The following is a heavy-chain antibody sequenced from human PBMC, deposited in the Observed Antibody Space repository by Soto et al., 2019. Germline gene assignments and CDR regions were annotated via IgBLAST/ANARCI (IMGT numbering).Heavy chain of an antibody. CDR2: ISGSGGST. D-gene: IGHD1-26*01. V-gene: IGHV3-23*01. Sequence: XXSLRLSCAASGFTFSRYAMRWVLQAPGKGLEWVSAISGSGGSTYYADSVKGRFTISRDNSKNTLYLQMNSLRDEDTAVYYCAKDPRVGAQKPLDYWGQGTLVTVSS. CDR1: GFTFSRYA. CDR3: AKDPRVGAQKPLDY. J-gene: IGHJ4*02.